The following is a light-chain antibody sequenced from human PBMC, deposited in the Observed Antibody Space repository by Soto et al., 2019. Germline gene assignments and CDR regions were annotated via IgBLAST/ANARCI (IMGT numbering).Light chain of an antibody. CDR1: SSDVGGYKY. Sequence: QSALTQPASVSGSPGQSITISCTGTSSDVGGYKYVSWYQQHPGKAPKLIIYAVSKRPSGVSNRFSGSKSGNTASLTISGLQAEDESDYYCSSYTSYSPYVFGTGTKLTVL. CDR2: AVS. J-gene: IGLJ1*01. CDR3: SSYTSYSPYV. V-gene: IGLV2-14*01.